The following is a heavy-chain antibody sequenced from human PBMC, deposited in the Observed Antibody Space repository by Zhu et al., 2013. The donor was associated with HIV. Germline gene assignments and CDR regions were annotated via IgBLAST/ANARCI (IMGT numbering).Heavy chain of an antibody. CDR3: ARGEGSDNTGYWVY. D-gene: IGHD3-22*01. CDR1: GGTFSSYA. Sequence: QVQLEQSGAEEKKPGSSVKVSCKASGGTFSSYAITWVRQAPGQGLEWMGGIIPIFGTTNYAQKFQGRVTITADESTSTAYMELSSLRSEDTAVYYCARGEGSDNTGYWVYWGQGTLVTVSS. V-gene: IGHV1-69*01. CDR2: IIPIFGTT. J-gene: IGHJ4*02.